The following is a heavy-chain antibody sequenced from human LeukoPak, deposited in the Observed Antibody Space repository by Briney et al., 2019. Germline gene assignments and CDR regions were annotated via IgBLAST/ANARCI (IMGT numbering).Heavy chain of an antibody. CDR1: GFTFSSYA. J-gene: IGHJ4*02. D-gene: IGHD4-17*01. CDR3: ARDPIRRGFYGDYVGSDY. Sequence: PGGSLRLSCAASGFTFSSYAMHWVRQAPGKGLEYVSAISSNGGSTYYANSVKGRFTISRDNSKNTLYLQMGSLRAEDMAVYYCARDPIRRGFYGDYVGSDYWGQGTLVTVSS. V-gene: IGHV3-64*01. CDR2: ISSNGGST.